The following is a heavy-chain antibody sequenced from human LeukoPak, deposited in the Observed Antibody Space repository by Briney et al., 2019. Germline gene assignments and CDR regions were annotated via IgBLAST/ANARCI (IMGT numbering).Heavy chain of an antibody. CDR1: GFILNDYG. V-gene: IGHV3-33*01. CDR2: IWFDKNQ. J-gene: IGHJ6*02. Sequence: GGSLRLSCAASGFILNDYGMHWVRQAPGKGLEWVADIWFDKNQHFADSVKGRFAISGDNSKNTVYLQINSLRAEDTAVYYCARDRHCVNGVCHSPPGMDVWGQGTTVTVSS. D-gene: IGHD2-8*01. CDR3: ARDRHCVNGVCHSPPGMDV.